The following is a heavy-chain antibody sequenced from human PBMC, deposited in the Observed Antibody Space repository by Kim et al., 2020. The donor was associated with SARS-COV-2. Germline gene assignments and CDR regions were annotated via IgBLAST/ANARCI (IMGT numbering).Heavy chain of an antibody. Sequence: GGSLRLSCAASGFTFSSYAMHWVRQAPGKGLEWVAVISYDGSNKYYADSVKGRFTISRDNSKNTLYLQMNSLRAEDTAVYYCARGKNYYDSSGYDAFDI. J-gene: IGHJ3*02. CDR1: GFTFSSYA. CDR2: ISYDGSNK. CDR3: ARGKNYYDSSGYDAFDI. V-gene: IGHV3-30*04. D-gene: IGHD3-22*01.